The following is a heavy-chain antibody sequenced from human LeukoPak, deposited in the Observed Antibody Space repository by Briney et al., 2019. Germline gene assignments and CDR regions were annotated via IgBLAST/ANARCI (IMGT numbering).Heavy chain of an antibody. Sequence: PGGSLRLSCAASGFTFSSYSMNWVRQAPGKGLEWVSSISSSSSYIYYADSVKGRFTIPRDNAKNSLYLQMNSLRAEDTAVYYCARKVPPRGYYYGMDVWGQGTTVTVSS. J-gene: IGHJ6*02. CDR2: ISSSSSYI. V-gene: IGHV3-21*01. CDR1: GFTFSSYS. CDR3: ARKVPPRGYYYGMDV. D-gene: IGHD1-1*01.